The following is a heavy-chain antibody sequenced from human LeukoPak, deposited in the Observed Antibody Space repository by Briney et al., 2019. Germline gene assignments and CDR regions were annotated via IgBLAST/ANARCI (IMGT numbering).Heavy chain of an antibody. CDR1: GGSISTYY. V-gene: IGHV4-4*09. CDR3: ARSRGRKVTPFDY. D-gene: IGHD3-10*01. CDR2: IYHSGST. Sequence: SETLSLTGTVSGGSISTYYWSWIRQPPGKGLEGSGYIYHSGSTDYNHSLKSRVTISLNTSNNQFSLNLNSVTAADTAVHYCARSRGRKVTPFDYWGQGILVTVSS. J-gene: IGHJ4*02.